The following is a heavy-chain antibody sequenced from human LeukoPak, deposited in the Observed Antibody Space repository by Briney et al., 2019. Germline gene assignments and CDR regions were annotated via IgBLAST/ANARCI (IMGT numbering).Heavy chain of an antibody. D-gene: IGHD2-2*01. V-gene: IGHV3-30-3*01. Sequence: PGGSLRLSCAASGFTFSSYAMHWVRQAPGKGLEWVAVISYDGSNKYYADSVKGRFTISRDNSKNTLYLQMNSLRAEDTAVYYCAREELIHVVVPADWFDPRGQGTLVTVSS. CDR1: GFTFSSYA. CDR3: AREELIHVVVPADWFDP. CDR2: ISYDGSNK. J-gene: IGHJ5*02.